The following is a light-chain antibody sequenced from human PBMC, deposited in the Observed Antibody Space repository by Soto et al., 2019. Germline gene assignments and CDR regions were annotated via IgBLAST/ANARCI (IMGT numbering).Light chain of an antibody. Sequence: QSVLTQPASVSGSPGQSITISCTGTSSDVGAYNYVSWYQQHPGKAPKLMICDVSNRPSGVSNRFSGSKSANTASLTISGLQAEDEADYYCSSYTTSSTVVFGGGTQL. V-gene: IGLV2-14*03. CDR2: DVS. CDR1: SSDVGAYNY. CDR3: SSYTTSSTVV. J-gene: IGLJ2*01.